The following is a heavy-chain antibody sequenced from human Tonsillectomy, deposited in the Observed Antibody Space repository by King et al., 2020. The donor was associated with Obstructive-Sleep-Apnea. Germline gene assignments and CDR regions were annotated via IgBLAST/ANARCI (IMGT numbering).Heavy chain of an antibody. CDR3: ARDRDYGDYGGKYFFGMEV. J-gene: IGHJ6*02. D-gene: IGHD4-17*01. Sequence: QLVQSGGGVVQPGTSLRLSCAASGFIVNTYGMHWVRQSPGKGLEWVAVLWHDGSNKYYADSAKGRFSISRDNSKNTLYLQMNSLRLEDTALYYCARDRDYGDYGGKYFFGMEVWGQGTTVTVSS. CDR2: LWHDGSNK. CDR1: GFIVNTYG. V-gene: IGHV3-33*01.